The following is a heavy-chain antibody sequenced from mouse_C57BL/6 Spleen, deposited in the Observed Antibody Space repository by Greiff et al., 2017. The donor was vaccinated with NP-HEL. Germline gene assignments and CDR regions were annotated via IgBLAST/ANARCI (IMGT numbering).Heavy chain of an antibody. CDR1: GYSFTGYY. Sequence: VQLQQSGPELVKPGASVKISCKASGYSFTGYYMNWVKQSPEKSLEWIGEINPSTGGTTYNQKFKAKATLTVDKSSSTAYMQLKSLTSEDSAVYYCARSPYDTYYFDYWGQGTTLTVSS. V-gene: IGHV1-42*01. D-gene: IGHD2-3*01. J-gene: IGHJ2*01. CDR2: INPSTGGT. CDR3: ARSPYDTYYFDY.